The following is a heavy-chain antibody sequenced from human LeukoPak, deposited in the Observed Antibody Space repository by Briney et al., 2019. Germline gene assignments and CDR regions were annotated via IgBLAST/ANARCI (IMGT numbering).Heavy chain of an antibody. Sequence: PGGTLRLSCAASGFTFSSYERNWVRQAPGKGLEWVSYISSSGSTIYYADSVKGRFTISRDNAKNSLYLQMNSLRAEDTAVYYCARGVLLTFDPWGQGTLVTVSS. CDR3: ARGVLLTFDP. CDR1: GFTFSSYE. J-gene: IGHJ5*02. CDR2: ISSSGSTI. D-gene: IGHD2-15*01. V-gene: IGHV3-48*03.